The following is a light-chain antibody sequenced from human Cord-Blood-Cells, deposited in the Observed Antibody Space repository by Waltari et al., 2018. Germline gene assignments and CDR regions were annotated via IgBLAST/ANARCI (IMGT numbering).Light chain of an antibody. CDR3: NSRDSSGNHVV. V-gene: IGLV3-19*01. CDR1: SLRSYY. Sequence: SSELTQDPAVSVALGQTVRITCQGDSLRSYYVSWYQQKPGQAPVLVIYGKNNRPSGIPDLCSGSSSGHTASVTITGAQAEDEADYYCNSRDSSGNHVVFGGGTKLTVL. CDR2: GKN. J-gene: IGLJ2*01.